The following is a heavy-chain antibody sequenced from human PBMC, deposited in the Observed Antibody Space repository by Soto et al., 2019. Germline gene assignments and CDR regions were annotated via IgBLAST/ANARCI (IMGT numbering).Heavy chain of an antibody. CDR3: ARGGYYYDSSGYPYYYYYGMDV. J-gene: IGHJ6*02. D-gene: IGHD3-22*01. V-gene: IGHV1-69*13. Sequence: GASVKVSCKASGGTFSSYAISWVRQAPGQGLEWMGGIIPIFGTANYAQKFQGRVTITADESTSTAYMELSSLRSEDTAVYYCARGGYYYDSSGYPYYYYYGMDVWGQGTMVTVSS. CDR2: IIPIFGTA. CDR1: GGTFSSYA.